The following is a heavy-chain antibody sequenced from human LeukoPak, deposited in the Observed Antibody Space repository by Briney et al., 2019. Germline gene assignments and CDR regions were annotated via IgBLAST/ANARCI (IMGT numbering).Heavy chain of an antibody. CDR1: GGSLSGHY. Sequence: SETLSLTCAVYGGSLSGHYWSWIRQPPGKGLEWIAEINHNGGTSYNPSLKSRVTISVDTSKNQFSLKLSSVTAADTAVYYCARAGPYDFWSAYYFDYWGQGTLVTVSS. D-gene: IGHD3-3*01. J-gene: IGHJ4*02. V-gene: IGHV4-34*01. CDR2: INHNGGT. CDR3: ARAGPYDFWSAYYFDY.